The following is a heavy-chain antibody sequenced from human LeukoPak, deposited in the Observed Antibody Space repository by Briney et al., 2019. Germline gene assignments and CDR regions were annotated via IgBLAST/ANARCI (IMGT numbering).Heavy chain of an antibody. V-gene: IGHV1-2*02. Sequence: ASVKVSCKASGHTFTGYYMHWVRQAPGQGLEWMGWINPNSGGTNYAQKFQGRVTMTRDTSISTAYMELSRLRSDDTAVYYCAKMTTVTTWGGYNRFDPWGQGTLVTVSS. D-gene: IGHD4-17*01. CDR1: GHTFTGYY. CDR3: AKMTTVTTWGGYNRFDP. CDR2: INPNSGGT. J-gene: IGHJ5*02.